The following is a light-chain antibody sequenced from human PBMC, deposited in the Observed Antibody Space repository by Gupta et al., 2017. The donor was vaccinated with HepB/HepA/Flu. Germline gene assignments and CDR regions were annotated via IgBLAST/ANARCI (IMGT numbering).Light chain of an antibody. CDR1: SSNIGSNF. CDR2: RNY. Sequence: QSVLTQPPSASGTPGQRVSISCSGSSSNIGSNFVFWYQQLPGVAPTLLIYRNYERPSGVPDRFSGSKYGTSASLAISGLRSEDEADYYCAAWDDSLSGVVFGGGTKLTVL. CDR3: AAWDDSLSGVV. J-gene: IGLJ2*01. V-gene: IGLV1-47*01.